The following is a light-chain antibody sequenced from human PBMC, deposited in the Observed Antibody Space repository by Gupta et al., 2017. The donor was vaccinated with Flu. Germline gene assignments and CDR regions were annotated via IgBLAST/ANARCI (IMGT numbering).Light chain of an antibody. CDR3: QQEDNLPIT. V-gene: IGKV1-33*01. J-gene: IGKJ4*01. CDR1: QDSSNY. CDR2: DAS. Sequence: DIQMTPSPSSLSASVGDRVTITCQASQDSSNYLNWYQQKPGKAPKLLIYDASNLETGVPSRFSGSGSGTDFTFTISSLQPEDIATYYCQQEDNLPITFGGGTKVEIK.